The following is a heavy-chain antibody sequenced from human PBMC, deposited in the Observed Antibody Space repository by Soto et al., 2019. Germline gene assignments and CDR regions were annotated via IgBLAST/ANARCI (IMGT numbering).Heavy chain of an antibody. D-gene: IGHD3-10*01. Sequence: ASVKVSCKASGYTFTGYYMHWVRQAPGQGLEWMGWINPNSGGTNYAQKFQGRVTMTRDTSISTAYMELSRLRSDDTAVYYCARRVARGGYYYYYYGMDVWGQGTTVTVSS. J-gene: IGHJ6*02. CDR3: ARRVARGGYYYYYYGMDV. V-gene: IGHV1-2*02. CDR1: GYTFTGYY. CDR2: INPNSGGT.